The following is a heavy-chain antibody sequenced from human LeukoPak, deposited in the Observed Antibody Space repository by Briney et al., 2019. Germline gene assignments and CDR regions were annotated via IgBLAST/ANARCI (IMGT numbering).Heavy chain of an antibody. J-gene: IGHJ4*02. D-gene: IGHD3-9*01. CDR3: ARGGPAERAYYDILTGYYRD. V-gene: IGHV4-31*03. CDR2: IYYSGST. Sequence: SETLSLTCTVSGGSINGGGYYWSWIRQHPGKGLEWIGYIYYSGSTYYNPSLKSRVTISVDTSKNQFSLKLSSVTAADTAVYYCARGGPAERAYYDILTGYYRDWGQGTLVTVSS. CDR1: GGSINGGGYY.